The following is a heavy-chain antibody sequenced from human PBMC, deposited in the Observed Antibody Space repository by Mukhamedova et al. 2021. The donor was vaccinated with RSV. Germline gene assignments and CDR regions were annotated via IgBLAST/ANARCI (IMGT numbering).Heavy chain of an antibody. CDR3: ARDEGYCSSTHCPSLGY. Sequence: GDRTGYADSVKGRFTISRDNAKNSLFLQMNSLRAEDTALYYCARDEGYCSSTHCPSLGYWGQGTLVTVSS. CDR2: GDRT. J-gene: IGHJ4*02. D-gene: IGHD2-2*01. V-gene: IGHV3-20*03.